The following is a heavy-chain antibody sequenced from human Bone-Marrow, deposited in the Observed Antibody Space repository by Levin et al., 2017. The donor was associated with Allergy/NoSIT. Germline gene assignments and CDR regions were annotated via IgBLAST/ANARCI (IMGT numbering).Heavy chain of an antibody. J-gene: IGHJ4*02. CDR3: ASEMRGGNRLLRSLTRAYGY. CDR1: RGTFSSYG. D-gene: IGHD2-2*01. CDR2: LIPNFGTP. V-gene: IGHV1-69*13. Sequence: ASVKVSCKASRGTFSSYGVTWVRQAPGQGLEWMGGLIPNFGTPVYAQTLQGRFTITADESTTTAYMELNSLKSEDTAVYYCASEMRGGNRLLRSLTRAYGYWGQGTLVTVSS.